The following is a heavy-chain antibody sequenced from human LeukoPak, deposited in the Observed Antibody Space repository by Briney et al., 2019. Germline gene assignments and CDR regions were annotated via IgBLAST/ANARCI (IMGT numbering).Heavy chain of an antibody. Sequence: GGSLRLSCAASGFTFSSYAMSWVRQAPGKGLEWVSRISGSGGTTYYADSVKGRYTISRDNSQNTLYVQMNSLRAQDTAVYYCAKDRTSSSSRGDFDYWGQGTLVTVSS. J-gene: IGHJ4*02. CDR2: ISGSGGTT. D-gene: IGHD6-6*01. CDR3: AKDRTSSSSRGDFDY. CDR1: GFTFSSYA. V-gene: IGHV3-23*01.